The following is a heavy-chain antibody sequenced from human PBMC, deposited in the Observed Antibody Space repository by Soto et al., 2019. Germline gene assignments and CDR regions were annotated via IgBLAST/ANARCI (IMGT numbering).Heavy chain of an antibody. V-gene: IGHV3-7*01. J-gene: IGHJ3*02. Sequence: VQLVESGGDLVQPGGSLRLSCAASGFTFSTYWMTWVRQAPGRGLEWVGNIRKDASVIHYADSVEGRFTISRDNAKKALYLHMSILRAEGTAVYFCARDLSPADANLLDDAFDIWGQGTVVTVSS. CDR3: ARDLSPADANLLDDAFDI. CDR2: IRKDASVI. D-gene: IGHD2-2*01. CDR1: GFTFSTYW.